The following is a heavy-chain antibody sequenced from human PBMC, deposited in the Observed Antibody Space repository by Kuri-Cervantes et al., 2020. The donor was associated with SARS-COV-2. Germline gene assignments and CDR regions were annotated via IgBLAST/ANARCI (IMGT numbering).Heavy chain of an antibody. J-gene: IGHJ3*02. CDR2: IYYSGST. Sequence: SETLSLTCTVSGGSISSHYWSWIRQPPGKGLEWIGYIYYSGSTNYNPSLKSRVTISVDTSKNQSSLKLSSVTAADTAVYYCARDKFEMATIPDAFDIWGQGTMVTVS. CDR3: ARDKFEMATIPDAFDI. V-gene: IGHV4-59*11. D-gene: IGHD5-24*01. CDR1: GGSISSHY.